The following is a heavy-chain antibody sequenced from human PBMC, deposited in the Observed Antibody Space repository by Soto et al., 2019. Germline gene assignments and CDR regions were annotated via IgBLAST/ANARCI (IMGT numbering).Heavy chain of an antibody. Sequence: GGLRLSCAASGFTFSSYSMNWVRQAPGKGLEWVSSISSSSSYIYYADSVKGRFTISRDNAKNSLYLQMNSLRAEDTAVYYCARAGVSGTSDYWGQGTLVTVSS. CDR2: ISSSSSYI. V-gene: IGHV3-21*01. CDR1: GFTFSSYS. J-gene: IGHJ4*02. CDR3: ARAGVSGTSDY. D-gene: IGHD3-3*01.